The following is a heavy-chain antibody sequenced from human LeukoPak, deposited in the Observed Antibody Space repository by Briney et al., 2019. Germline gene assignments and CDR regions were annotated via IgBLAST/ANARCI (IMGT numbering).Heavy chain of an antibody. J-gene: IGHJ3*02. CDR2: IDHSGST. V-gene: IGHV4-34*01. Sequence: PSETLSLTCAVYTGSFTGNFWNWIRQSPRRGLEWIGEIDHSGSTNISPSLKSRVTISVDTSKNQFSLKLSSVTAADTAVYYCAIRKRSGSYGPGAFDIWGQGTMVTVSS. CDR3: AIRKRSGSYGPGAFDI. CDR1: TGSFTGNF. D-gene: IGHD1-26*01.